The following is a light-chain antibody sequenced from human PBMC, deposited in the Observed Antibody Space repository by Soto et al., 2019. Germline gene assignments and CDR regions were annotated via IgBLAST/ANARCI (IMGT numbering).Light chain of an antibody. Sequence: QSVLTQPPSVSAAPGQKVTISCSGSSSNIGNNYVSWYQQFPGTAPKLLIYDNNKRPSRIPDRFSGSKSGTSATLAITGLQTGDEADYYCGTWDSSLSAVVFGGGTKLTVL. J-gene: IGLJ2*01. CDR3: GTWDSSLSAVV. CDR1: SSNIGNNY. CDR2: DNN. V-gene: IGLV1-51*01.